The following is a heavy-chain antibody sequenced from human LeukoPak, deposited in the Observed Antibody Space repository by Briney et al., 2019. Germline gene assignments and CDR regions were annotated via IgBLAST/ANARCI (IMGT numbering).Heavy chain of an antibody. CDR2: IIPIFGTA. Sequence: GASVKVSCKASGGTFSSYAISWVRQAPGQGLEWMGGIIPIFGTANYAQKFQGRVTMTRDTSISTAYMELSRLRSDDTAVYYCARGDRITIFGVVIIPVVDYWGQGTLVTVSS. J-gene: IGHJ4*02. D-gene: IGHD3-3*01. V-gene: IGHV1-69*05. CDR3: ARGDRITIFGVVIIPVVDY. CDR1: GGTFSSYA.